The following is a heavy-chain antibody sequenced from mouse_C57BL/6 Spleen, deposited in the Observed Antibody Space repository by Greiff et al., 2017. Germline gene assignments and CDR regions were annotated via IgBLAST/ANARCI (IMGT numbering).Heavy chain of an antibody. CDR1: GYTFTSYW. D-gene: IGHD1-1*01. J-gene: IGHJ4*01. CDR2: IHPNSGST. V-gene: IGHV1-64*01. CDR3: AREGVYYYGSMEY. Sequence: QVHVKQPGAELVKPGASVKLSCKASGYTFTSYWMHWVKQRPGQGLEWIGMIHPNSGSTNYNEKFKSKATLTVDKSSSTAYMQLSSLTSEDSAVYYCAREGVYYYGSMEYWGQGTSVTVSS.